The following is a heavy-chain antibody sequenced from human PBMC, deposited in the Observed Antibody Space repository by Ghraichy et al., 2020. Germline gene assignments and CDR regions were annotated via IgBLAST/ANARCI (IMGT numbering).Heavy chain of an antibody. CDR1: GDSIYTWY. CDR3: ASGRAFFEY. J-gene: IGHJ4*02. V-gene: IGHV4-59*13. Sequence: SETLSLTCTVSGDSIYTWYWSWIRQPPGKGLEWIGYVYHSRATKYNPSFESRVTMSIDTSKSQFSLKLTSVTAADTAVYYCASGRAFFEYWGQGTLVTVSS. CDR2: VYHSRAT.